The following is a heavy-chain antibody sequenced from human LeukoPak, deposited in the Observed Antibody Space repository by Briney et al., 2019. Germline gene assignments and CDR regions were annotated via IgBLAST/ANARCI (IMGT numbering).Heavy chain of an antibody. CDR1: GFTFSSYA. D-gene: IGHD3-10*01. CDR2: ISYDGSNK. CDR3: ASLLWFGESYPAPRDPDAFDV. V-gene: IGHV3-30-3*01. J-gene: IGHJ3*01. Sequence: PGGSLRLSCAASGFTFSSYAMHWVRQAPGKGLEWVAVISYDGSNKYYADSVKGRFTISRDNSKNTLYLQMNSLRAEDTAVYYCASLLWFGESYPAPRDPDAFDVWDQGTMVTVSS.